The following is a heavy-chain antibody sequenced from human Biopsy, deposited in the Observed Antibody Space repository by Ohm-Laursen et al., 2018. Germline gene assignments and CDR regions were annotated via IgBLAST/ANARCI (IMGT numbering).Heavy chain of an antibody. CDR2: IEYSDKT. D-gene: IGHD2-2*01. CDR1: GDSIGSYY. J-gene: IGHJ4*02. Sequence: TLSLTCTVSGDSIGSYYWSWIRRPPGKGLEWIGYIEYSDKTYYNPSLESRVAFSVDTSKNQFSLRLMYVTAADTAVYYCARHRYCSNTSCSNSNYYFDFWGQGTLVTVSS. V-gene: IGHV4-59*08. CDR3: ARHRYCSNTSCSNSNYYFDF.